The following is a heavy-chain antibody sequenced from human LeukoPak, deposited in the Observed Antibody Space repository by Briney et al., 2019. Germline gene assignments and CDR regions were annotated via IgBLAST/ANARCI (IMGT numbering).Heavy chain of an antibody. CDR2: IYYSGST. D-gene: IGHD3-16*01. CDR3: AREWGPDAFDI. J-gene: IGHJ3*02. V-gene: IGHV4-59*01. Sequence: SETLSLTCTVSGGSISSYYWSWVRQPPGKGLEWIGYIYYSGSTNYNPSLKSRVTISVDTSKNQFSLKLSSVTAADTAVYYCAREWGPDAFDIWGQGTMVTVSS. CDR1: GGSISSYY.